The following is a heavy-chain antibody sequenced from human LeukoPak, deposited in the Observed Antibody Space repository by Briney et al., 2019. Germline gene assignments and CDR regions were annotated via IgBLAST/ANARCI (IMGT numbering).Heavy chain of an antibody. D-gene: IGHD6-25*01. J-gene: IGHJ4*02. CDR3: ASLSLGYTGVGMEAYYFDY. Sequence: SGTLSLTCAVSGGSISSSNWWSWVRQPPGKGLEWIGEIYHSGSTNYNPSLKSRVTISVDKSKNQFSLKLSSVTAADTAVYYCASLSLGYTGVGMEAYYFDYWGQGTLVTVSS. CDR2: IYHSGST. V-gene: IGHV4-4*02. CDR1: GGSISSSNW.